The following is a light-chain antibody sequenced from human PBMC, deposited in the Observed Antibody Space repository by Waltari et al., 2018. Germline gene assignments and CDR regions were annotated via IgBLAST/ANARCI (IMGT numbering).Light chain of an antibody. CDR2: ETS. CDR3: LQYNSHPWT. V-gene: IGKV1-17*01. CDR1: QGFSTY. Sequence: DIQMTQSPSSPSASAGATVTITCRASQGFSTYLNWYQQKPGKPPKRLIYETSNLESGVPSRFSGSGSGTDFTLTISSLQPEDFATYYCLQYNSHPWTFGQGTKLEIK. J-gene: IGKJ1*01.